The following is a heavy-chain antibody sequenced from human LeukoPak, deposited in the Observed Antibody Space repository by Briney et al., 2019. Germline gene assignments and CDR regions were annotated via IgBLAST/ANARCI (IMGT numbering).Heavy chain of an antibody. D-gene: IGHD6-19*01. CDR2: INPNSGGT. V-gene: IGHV1-2*02. CDR3: ARFGLGKHIEVAGIPFDI. Sequence: ASVTVSCKASGYTFTGYYMHWVRQAPGQGLEWMGWINPNSGGTNYAQKLQGRVTMTTDTSTSTAYMELRSLRSDDTAVYYCARFGLGKHIEVAGIPFDIWGQGTMVTVSS. CDR1: GYTFTGYY. J-gene: IGHJ3*02.